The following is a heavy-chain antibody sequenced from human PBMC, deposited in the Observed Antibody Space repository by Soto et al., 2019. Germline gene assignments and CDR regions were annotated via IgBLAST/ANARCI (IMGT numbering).Heavy chain of an antibody. J-gene: IGHJ4*02. Sequence: EVQLVESGGGLVQPGGSLRLSCAASGFMFSPYWRSWVRQDPRKGLEWVATISGGASDKFYVESVKGRFTVSRDDAKNSVYLQMNSLRDEDTAVYYCVREDWHRFDAWGQGTLVTVSS. V-gene: IGHV3-7*01. D-gene: IGHD3-9*01. CDR2: ISGGASDK. CDR1: GFMFSPYW. CDR3: VREDWHRFDA.